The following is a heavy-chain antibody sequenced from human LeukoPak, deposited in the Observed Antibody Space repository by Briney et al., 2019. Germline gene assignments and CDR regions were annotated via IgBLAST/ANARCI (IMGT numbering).Heavy chain of an antibody. CDR1: GGTFISYA. V-gene: IGHV1-69*10. CDR3: ATFYCSSTSCYEDYYYYGMDV. CDR2: IIPILGIA. J-gene: IGHJ6*02. Sequence: SVRVSCKASGGTFISYAISWVRQAPGQGREWMGRIIPILGIANYAQKFQGRVTITAGKSTSTAYMELSSLRSEDTAVYYCATFYCSSTSCYEDYYYYGMDVWGQGTTVTVSS. D-gene: IGHD2-2*01.